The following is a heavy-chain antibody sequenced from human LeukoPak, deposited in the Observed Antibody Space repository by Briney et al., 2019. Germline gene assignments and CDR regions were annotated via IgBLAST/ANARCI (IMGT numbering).Heavy chain of an antibody. Sequence: SETLSLTCTVSGDSISNYYWSWVRQPAGKGMEWIGRIYDSGSSNYNPSLKSRITMSVDTSKNQFSLKLSSVTAADTAVYYCARCLNTYYYDNRAYSPEDYYMDVWGKWTTVIVSS. D-gene: IGHD3-22*01. V-gene: IGHV4-4*07. CDR3: ARCLNTYYYDNRAYSPEDYYMDV. CDR1: GDSISNYY. CDR2: IYDSGSS. J-gene: IGHJ6*03.